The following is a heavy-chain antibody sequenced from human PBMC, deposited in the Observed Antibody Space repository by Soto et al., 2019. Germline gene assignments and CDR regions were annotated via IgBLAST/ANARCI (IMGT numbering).Heavy chain of an antibody. Sequence: GGSLRLSCAASGFTFSSYSMNWVRQAPGKGLEWVSYISSSSSTIYYADSVKGRFTISRDNAKNSLYLQINSLRAEDTAVYYCARSQSGYYSYFDYWGQGTLVTVSS. D-gene: IGHD3-3*01. CDR3: ARSQSGYYSYFDY. CDR1: GFTFSSYS. V-gene: IGHV3-48*01. CDR2: ISSSSSTI. J-gene: IGHJ4*02.